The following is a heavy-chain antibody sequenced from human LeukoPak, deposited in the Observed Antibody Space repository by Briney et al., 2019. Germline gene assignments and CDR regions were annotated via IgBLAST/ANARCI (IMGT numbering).Heavy chain of an antibody. CDR2: ISGSGGST. D-gene: IGHD2-2*01. J-gene: IGHJ3*02. Sequence: TGGSLRLSCAASGFTFSSYAMSWVRQAPGKGLEWVSAISGSGGSTYYADSVKGRFTISRDNAKNTLYLQMNSLRAEDTAVYYCARMVVVVPAAMRSRAFDIWGQGTMVTVSS. V-gene: IGHV3-23*01. CDR3: ARMVVVVPAAMRSRAFDI. CDR1: GFTFSSYA.